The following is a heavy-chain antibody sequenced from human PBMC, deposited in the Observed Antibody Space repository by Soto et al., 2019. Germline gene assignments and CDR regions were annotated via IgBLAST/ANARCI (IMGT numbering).Heavy chain of an antibody. CDR2: ISSSSSYI. CDR3: ARDTFLITVVTLAY. Sequence: SGGSLRLSCAASGFTFSSYSMNWVRQAPGKGLEWVSSISSSSSYIYYADSVKGRFTISRDNAKNSLYLQMNSLRTEDTSVYYCARDTFLITVVTLAYWGQGTLVTVSS. D-gene: IGHD4-17*01. V-gene: IGHV3-21*01. CDR1: GFTFSSYS. J-gene: IGHJ4*02.